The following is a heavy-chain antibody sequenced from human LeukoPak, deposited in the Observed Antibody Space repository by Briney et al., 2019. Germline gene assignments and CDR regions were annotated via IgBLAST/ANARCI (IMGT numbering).Heavy chain of an antibody. CDR2: IIPIFGTA. J-gene: IGHJ4*02. CDR3: AREDQYCTNGVCYTSSFDY. D-gene: IGHD2-8*01. CDR1: GGTFSSYA. Sequence: ASVKVSCKASGGTFSSYAISWVRQAPGQGLEWMGGIIPIFGTANYAQKFQGRVTITTDESTSTAYMELSSLRSEDTAVYYCAREDQYCTNGVCYTSSFDYWGQGTLVTVSS. V-gene: IGHV1-69*05.